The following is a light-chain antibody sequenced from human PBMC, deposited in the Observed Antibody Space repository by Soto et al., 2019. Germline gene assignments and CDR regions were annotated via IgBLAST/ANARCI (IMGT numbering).Light chain of an antibody. J-gene: IGLJ1*01. CDR3: SSYKTGSPRQIV. V-gene: IGLV2-14*03. CDR2: DVT. Sequence: QSALTQPASVSGSPGQSITISCTGTSSDVGGYNYVSWYQHHPGKAPKLIIYDVTNRPSGVSNPFSGSKSGNTASLTISGLQPEEEADYYCSSYKTGSPRQIVFGTGTKLTVL. CDR1: SSDVGGYNY.